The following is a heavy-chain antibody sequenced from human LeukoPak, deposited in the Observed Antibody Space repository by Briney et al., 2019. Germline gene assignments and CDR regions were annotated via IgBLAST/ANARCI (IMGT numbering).Heavy chain of an antibody. CDR3: ASVLTTTRKSCVY. Sequence: PGGSLRLSCAASGFTFSSNWMHWVRQAPGKGLVWVSRINSDGSSTNYADSVKGRFTVSRDNARNTLYLQMYSLRAEDTAVYYCASVLTTTRKSCVYWGRGTLVTVSS. D-gene: IGHD1-26*01. V-gene: IGHV3-74*01. CDR1: GFTFSSNW. CDR2: INSDGSST. J-gene: IGHJ4*02.